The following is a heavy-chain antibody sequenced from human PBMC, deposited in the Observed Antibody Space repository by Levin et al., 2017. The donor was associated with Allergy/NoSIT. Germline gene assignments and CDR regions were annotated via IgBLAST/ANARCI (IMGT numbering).Heavy chain of an antibody. CDR3: AKGACSGGSCQSGRVRFDY. J-gene: IGHJ4*02. Sequence: GGSLRLSCAASGFTFSTYGMHWVRQAPGKGLEWVAVISFDGSNEYYTDSVKGRFTISRDNSKNTLYLQMNSLRAEDTAVYYCAKGACSGGSCQSGRVRFDYWGQGTLVTVSS. CDR1: GFTFSTYG. D-gene: IGHD2-15*01. V-gene: IGHV3-30*18. CDR2: ISFDGSNE.